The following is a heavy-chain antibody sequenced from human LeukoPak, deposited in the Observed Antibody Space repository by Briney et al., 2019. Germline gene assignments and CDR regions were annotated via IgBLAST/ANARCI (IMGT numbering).Heavy chain of an antibody. Sequence: PGGSLRLSCAASGFTFSSYGMHWVRLAPGKGLEWVAVIWYDGSNKYYADSVKGRFTISRDNSKNTLYLQMNSLRAEDTAVYYCARGGGYNYEGLDYWGQGTLVTVSS. CDR2: IWYDGSNK. CDR1: GFTFSSYG. CDR3: ARGGGYNYEGLDY. V-gene: IGHV3-33*01. D-gene: IGHD5-24*01. J-gene: IGHJ4*02.